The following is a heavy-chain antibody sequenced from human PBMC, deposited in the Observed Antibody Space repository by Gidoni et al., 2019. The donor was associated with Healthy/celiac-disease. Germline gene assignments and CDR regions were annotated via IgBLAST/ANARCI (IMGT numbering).Heavy chain of an antibody. CDR2: IIPILGIA. CDR1: GCTFSSYA. CDR3: ARGGGYCGGDCYWTWGY. Sequence: QVQLVQSGAEVKKPGSSVKVSCKASGCTFSSYAISWVRQAPGQGLEWMGRIIPILGIANYAQKFQGRVTITADKSTSTAYMELSSLRSEDTAVYYCARGGGYCGGDCYWTWGYWGQGTLVTVSS. J-gene: IGHJ4*02. D-gene: IGHD2-21*02. V-gene: IGHV1-69*09.